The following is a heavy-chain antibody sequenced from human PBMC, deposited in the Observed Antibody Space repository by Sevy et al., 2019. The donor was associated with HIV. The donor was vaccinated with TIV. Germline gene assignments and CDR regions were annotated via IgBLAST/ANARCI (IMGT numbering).Heavy chain of an antibody. CDR1: GFTFSDYS. CDR3: VRDSGGVGTTWGFGYFDR. Sequence: GGSLRLSCLVSGFTFSDYSMNWVRQAPGKGLEWVSYMSSGGDTTYYIDSVNGRFFISRDNVRGSLYLQMHSLRDEDTAVYYCVRDSGGVGTTWGFGYFDRWGQGTLVTVSS. J-gene: IGHJ4*02. V-gene: IGHV3-48*02. D-gene: IGHD1-26*01. CDR2: MSSGGDTT.